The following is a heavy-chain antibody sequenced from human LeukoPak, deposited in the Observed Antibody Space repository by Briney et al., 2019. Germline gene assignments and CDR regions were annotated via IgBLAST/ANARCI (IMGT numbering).Heavy chain of an antibody. V-gene: IGHV4-4*07. J-gene: IGHJ5*02. D-gene: IGHD3-3*01. CDR1: GGSISSYY. CDR2: IYTSGST. CDR3: ARDHYDFWSGYPNWFDP. Sequence: SETLSLTCTVSGGSISSYYWSWIRQPAGKGLEWIGRIYTSGSTNYNPSLKSRVTMSVDTSKNQFSLKLSSVTAADTAVYYCARDHYDFWSGYPNWFDPWGQGTLVTVSS.